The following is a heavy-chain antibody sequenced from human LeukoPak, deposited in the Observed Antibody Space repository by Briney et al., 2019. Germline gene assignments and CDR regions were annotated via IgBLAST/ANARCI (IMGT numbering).Heavy chain of an antibody. J-gene: IGHJ5*02. CDR2: IYYSGST. CDR3: ARGSTYCSGGSCYSDWFDP. V-gene: IGHV4-59*01. CDR1: GGSISFYY. D-gene: IGHD2-15*01. Sequence: SETLSLTCTVSGGSISFYYWSWIRQPPGKGLEWIGYIYYSGSTNYNPSLKSRVTISVDTSKNQFSLKLSSVTAADTAVYYCARGSTYCSGGSCYSDWFDPWGQGTLVTVSS.